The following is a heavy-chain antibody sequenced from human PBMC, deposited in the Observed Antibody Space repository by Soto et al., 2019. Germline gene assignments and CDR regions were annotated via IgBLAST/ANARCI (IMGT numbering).Heavy chain of an antibody. V-gene: IGHV4-39*01. CDR2: IYYSGST. D-gene: IGHD4-17*01. CDR1: GGSISSSSYY. J-gene: IGHJ4*02. Sequence: SETLSLTCTVSGGSISSSSYYWGWIRQPPGKGLEWIGSIYYSGSTYYNPSLKSRVTISVDTSKNQFSLKLSSVTAADTAVYYCARNDYGDPTFDYWGQGTLVTVSS. CDR3: ARNDYGDPTFDY.